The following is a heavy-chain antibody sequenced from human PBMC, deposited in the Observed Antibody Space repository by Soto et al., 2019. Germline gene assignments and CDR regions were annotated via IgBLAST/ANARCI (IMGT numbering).Heavy chain of an antibody. Sequence: SETLSLTCTVSGDSITSNSYFWAWIRQPPGKGLEWIGSTYYSGTTYYNPSLKSRVTISVDRSKNQFSLKLSSVTAPDTAIYYCARATYDSSTYYLDYWGQGTLVTVSS. CDR1: GDSITSNSYF. J-gene: IGHJ4*02. D-gene: IGHD3-22*01. CDR2: TYYSGTT. V-gene: IGHV4-39*01. CDR3: ARATYDSSTYYLDY.